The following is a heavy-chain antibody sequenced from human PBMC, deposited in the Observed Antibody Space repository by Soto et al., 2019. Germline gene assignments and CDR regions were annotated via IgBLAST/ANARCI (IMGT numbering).Heavy chain of an antibody. D-gene: IGHD3-3*01. V-gene: IGHV2-5*02. CDR3: AHRRVLEWFSSLNCFDP. CDR2: IYWDDDK. J-gene: IGHJ5*02. CDR1: GFSLSTSGVG. Sequence: SGPTLVNPTQTLTLTCTFSGFSLSTSGVGVGWIRQPPGKALEWLALIYWDDDKRYSPSLKSRLTITKDTSKNQVVLTMTNMDPVDTATYYCAHRRVLEWFSSLNCFDPWGQGTLVTVSS.